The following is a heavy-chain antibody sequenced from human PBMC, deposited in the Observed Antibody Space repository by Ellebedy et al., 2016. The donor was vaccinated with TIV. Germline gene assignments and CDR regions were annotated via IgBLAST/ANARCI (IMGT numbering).Heavy chain of an antibody. V-gene: IGHV3-11*06. CDR2: ISTSSSYT. Sequence: GESLKISCLASGFTFSDYYMSWIRQAPGKGLEWVSTISTSSSYTKCADSVKGRFTVSRDDAKNSLYLHMNSLKAEDTAVYYCVRTGRPWFDYWGQGTLVTVSS. J-gene: IGHJ4*02. CDR1: GFTFSDYY. D-gene: IGHD2-8*02. CDR3: VRTGRPWFDY.